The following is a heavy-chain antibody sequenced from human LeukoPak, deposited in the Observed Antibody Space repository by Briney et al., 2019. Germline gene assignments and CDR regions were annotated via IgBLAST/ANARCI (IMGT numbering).Heavy chain of an antibody. D-gene: IGHD2-15*01. V-gene: IGHV3-23*01. Sequence: GGSLRLSCVASGFSFSIYTMTWFRQAPGKGLEWVSSISGSGEDTHFADSVKGRFTVSRDNTRNTLFLQLDSLRVEDTAVYHCAKAKGGLWGQGTLVTVSS. CDR2: ISGSGEDT. CDR3: AKAKGGL. CDR1: GFSFSIYT. J-gene: IGHJ4*02.